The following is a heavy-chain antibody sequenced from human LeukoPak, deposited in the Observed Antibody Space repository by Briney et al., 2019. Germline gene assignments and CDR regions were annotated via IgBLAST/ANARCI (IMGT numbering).Heavy chain of an antibody. Sequence: GESLKISCKGSGYSFTSYWIGWVRQMPGKGLEWMGIIYPGDSDTSYSPSFQGQVTISADKSISTAYLQWSSLKASDTAMYYCARQGCSGGSCYSDYYYYGMDVWGQGTTVTVSS. D-gene: IGHD2-15*01. CDR3: ARQGCSGGSCYSDYYYYGMDV. J-gene: IGHJ6*02. V-gene: IGHV5-51*01. CDR2: IYPGDSDT. CDR1: GYSFTSYW.